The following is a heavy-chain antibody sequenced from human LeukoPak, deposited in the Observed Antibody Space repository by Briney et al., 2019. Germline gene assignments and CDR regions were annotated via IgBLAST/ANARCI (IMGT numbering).Heavy chain of an antibody. CDR1: GGTFSSYA. D-gene: IGHD2-2*01. CDR3: ARERCSSTSCSFDY. Sequence: SVKVSCTASGGTFSSYAISWVRQAPGQGLEWMGGIIPIFGTANYAQKFQGRVTITTDESTSTAYMELSSLRSEDTAVYYCARERCSSTSCSFDYWGQGTLVTVSS. V-gene: IGHV1-69*05. J-gene: IGHJ4*02. CDR2: IIPIFGTA.